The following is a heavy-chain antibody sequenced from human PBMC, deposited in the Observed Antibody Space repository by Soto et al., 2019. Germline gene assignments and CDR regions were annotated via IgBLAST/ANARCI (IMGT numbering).Heavy chain of an antibody. CDR3: ARALNQSGSYYPLSY. D-gene: IGHD1-26*01. J-gene: IGHJ4*02. Sequence: ASVKVSCKASAYTFTNYGISWVRQAPGQGLEWMGWISAYNGNINYAQKFRGRVTMTTDTSTSTAYMELRSLRSDDTAVYYCARALNQSGSYYPLSYWGQGTLVTVSS. V-gene: IGHV1-18*01. CDR1: AYTFTNYG. CDR2: ISAYNGNI.